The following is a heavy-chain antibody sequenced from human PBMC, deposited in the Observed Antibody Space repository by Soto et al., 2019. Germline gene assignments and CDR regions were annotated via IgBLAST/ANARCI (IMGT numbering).Heavy chain of an antibody. CDR1: GGSISSGGYY. D-gene: IGHD3-10*01. CDR3: ARGSVITMVRGVIITAYYYYRMDV. J-gene: IGHJ6*02. CDR2: IYYSGST. Sequence: SETLSLTCTVSGGSISSGGYYWSWIRQHPGKGLEWVGYIYYSGSTYYNPSLKSRVTISVDTSKNQFSLKLSSVTAADTAVYYCARGSVITMVRGVIITAYYYYRMDVWGQGTTVTVSS. V-gene: IGHV4-31*03.